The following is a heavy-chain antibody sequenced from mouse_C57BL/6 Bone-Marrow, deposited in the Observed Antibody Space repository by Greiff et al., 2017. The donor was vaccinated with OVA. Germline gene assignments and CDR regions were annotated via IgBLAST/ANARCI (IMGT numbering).Heavy chain of an antibody. V-gene: IGHV14-2*01. D-gene: IGHD2-3*01. CDR1: GFNIKDYY. CDR2: IDPEDGET. CDR3: ARDGYYVDY. J-gene: IGHJ2*01. Sequence: VQLKESGAELVKPGASVKLSCTASGFNIKDYYMHWVKQRTEQGLEWIGRIDPEDGETKYAPKFPGKATITADTSSNTAYLQLSSLTSEDTAVYYCARDGYYVDYWGQGTTLTVSS.